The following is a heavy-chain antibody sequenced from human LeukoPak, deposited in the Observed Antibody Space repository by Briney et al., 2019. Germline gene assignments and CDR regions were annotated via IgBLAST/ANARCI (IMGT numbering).Heavy chain of an antibody. V-gene: IGHV3-21*01. CDR1: GFTFSSYS. D-gene: IGHD6-19*01. Sequence: TGGSLRLSCAASGFTFSSYSMNWVRQAPGKGLEWVSSISSSSSYIYYADSVKGRFTISRDNAKNSLYLQMNSLRAEDTAVYYCARDLPDSSGWYDYWGQGTLVTVSS. CDR3: ARDLPDSSGWYDY. J-gene: IGHJ4*02. CDR2: ISSSSSYI.